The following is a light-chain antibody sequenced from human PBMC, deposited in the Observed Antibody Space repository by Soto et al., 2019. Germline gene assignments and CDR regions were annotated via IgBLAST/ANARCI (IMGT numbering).Light chain of an antibody. CDR3: QQYNNWPPYT. V-gene: IGKV3-15*01. Sequence: EIVMTQSPATLSVSPGERATLSCRASQRISNNLAWYQQKAGQAPRLLIYGASTRATGIPARFSGSGSETAFTLTISSLQSEDFAVYYCQQYNNWPPYTIGQGTKLEIK. CDR1: QRISNN. CDR2: GAS. J-gene: IGKJ2*01.